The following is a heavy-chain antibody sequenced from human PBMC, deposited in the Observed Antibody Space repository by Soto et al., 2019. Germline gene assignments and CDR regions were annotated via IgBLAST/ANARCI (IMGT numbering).Heavy chain of an antibody. CDR2: ISWNSETI. J-gene: IGHJ4*02. Sequence: DVQLVESGGGLVQPGRSLRLSCAASGFTVDDYAMHWVRQAPGKGLEWVSGISWNSETIDYADSVKGRFTISRDNAKCSVFLQMNSLRPDDTALYYCAKDMKWGGMTTIHYFDSWGQGTLVTVSS. CDR3: AKDMKWGGMTTIHYFDS. CDR1: GFTVDDYA. D-gene: IGHD4-17*01. V-gene: IGHV3-9*01.